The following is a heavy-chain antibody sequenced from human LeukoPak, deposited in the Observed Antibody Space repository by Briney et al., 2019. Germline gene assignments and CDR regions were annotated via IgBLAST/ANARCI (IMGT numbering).Heavy chain of an antibody. D-gene: IGHD1-1*01. CDR2: ISASGDVT. Sequence: GSLRLSCAASEFTFSKFPMGWVRQAPGRGLEWVSAISASGDVTFHADSVRGRFTISRVNSKSTLFLQMNDLRVEDTAKFYCAKSLFTSATGTGRAFHIWGQGTMVSVSS. CDR1: EFTFSKFP. CDR3: AKSLFTSATGTGRAFHI. J-gene: IGHJ3*02. V-gene: IGHV3-23*01.